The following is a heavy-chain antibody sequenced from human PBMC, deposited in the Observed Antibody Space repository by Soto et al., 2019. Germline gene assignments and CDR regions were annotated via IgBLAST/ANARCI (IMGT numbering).Heavy chain of an antibody. CDR2: ITPYNGNT. Sequence: QVQLEQSGAEVKKPGASVKVSCKGSGYTFGIYGINWVRQAPGQGLEWMGWITPYNGNTKYAQIFQGRVTMTTDTSTSTAYMELMSLRSDDTAVYYCVRDLDGSGSYYTDYWGQGTLVTVSS. J-gene: IGHJ4*02. V-gene: IGHV1-18*01. D-gene: IGHD3-10*01. CDR1: GYTFGIYG. CDR3: VRDLDGSGSYYTDY.